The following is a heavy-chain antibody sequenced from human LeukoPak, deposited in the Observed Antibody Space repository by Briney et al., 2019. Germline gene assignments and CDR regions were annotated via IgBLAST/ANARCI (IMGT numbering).Heavy chain of an antibody. CDR3: AKSYSSGFDY. V-gene: IGHV3-30*18. CDR2: ISYDGSNK. Sequence: PGGSLRLSCAASGFTSSSYGMHWVRQAPGKGLEWVAVISYDGSNKYYADSVKGRFTISRDNSKNTLYLQMNSLRAEDTAVYYCAKSYSSGFDYWGQGTLVTVSS. J-gene: IGHJ4*02. D-gene: IGHD6-19*01. CDR1: GFTSSSYG.